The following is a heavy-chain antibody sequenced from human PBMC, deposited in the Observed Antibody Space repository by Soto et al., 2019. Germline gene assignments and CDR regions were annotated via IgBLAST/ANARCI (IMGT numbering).Heavy chain of an antibody. Sequence: GASVKVSCKASGYTFTSYGISWVRQAPGQGLEWMGWISAYNGNTNYAQKLQGRVTMTTDTSTSTAYMELRSLRSDDTAVYYCARDQQLVLLADSTYYYYGMDVWGQGTTVTVSS. CDR1: GYTFTSYG. V-gene: IGHV1-18*01. CDR2: ISAYNGNT. D-gene: IGHD6-13*01. J-gene: IGHJ6*02. CDR3: ARDQQLVLLADSTYYYYGMDV.